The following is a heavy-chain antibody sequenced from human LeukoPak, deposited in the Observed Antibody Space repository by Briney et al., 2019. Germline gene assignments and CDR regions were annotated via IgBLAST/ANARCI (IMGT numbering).Heavy chain of an antibody. D-gene: IGHD6-6*01. Sequence: GGSLRLSCAASGFTFDDYAMHWVRQAPGKGLEWVSGISWNSGSIGYADSVKGRFTISRDNAKNSLYLQMNSLRAEDTALYYCAKDTGVAAHYYYGMDVWGQGTTVTVSS. CDR1: GFTFDDYA. V-gene: IGHV3-9*01. CDR2: ISWNSGSI. CDR3: AKDTGVAAHYYYGMDV. J-gene: IGHJ6*02.